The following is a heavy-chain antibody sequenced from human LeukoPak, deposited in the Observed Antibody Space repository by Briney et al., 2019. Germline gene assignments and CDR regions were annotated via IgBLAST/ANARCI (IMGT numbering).Heavy chain of an antibody. CDR1: GFTFSSYA. Sequence: GGTLRLSCAASGFTFSSYAMSWVRQAPGKGLEWVSAISGSGGSTYYADSVRGRFTISRDNSKNTLYLQMNSLRAEDTAVYYCAKGLGYCSSTSCSLAFDYWGQGTLVTVSS. V-gene: IGHV3-23*01. CDR2: ISGSGGST. D-gene: IGHD2-2*01. CDR3: AKGLGYCSSTSCSLAFDY. J-gene: IGHJ4*02.